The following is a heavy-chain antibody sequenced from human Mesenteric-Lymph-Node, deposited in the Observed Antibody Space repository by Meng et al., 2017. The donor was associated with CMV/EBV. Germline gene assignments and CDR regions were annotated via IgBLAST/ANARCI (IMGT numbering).Heavy chain of an antibody. CDR2: ISNDGSNQ. Sequence: GGSLRLSCAASGFSFSSHAMHWVRQAPGKGVEWVAVISNDGSNQYYADTVKGRFTVSRDNSKNTMYLHLSSLRGEDTAVYYCAKGARYCIASSCNWFDPWGQGTLVNVSS. CDR1: GFSFSSHA. D-gene: IGHD2-2*01. CDR3: AKGARYCIASSCNWFDP. J-gene: IGHJ5*02. V-gene: IGHV3-30*04.